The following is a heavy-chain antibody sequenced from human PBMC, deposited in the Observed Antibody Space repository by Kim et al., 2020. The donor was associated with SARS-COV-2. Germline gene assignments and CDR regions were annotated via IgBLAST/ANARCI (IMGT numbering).Heavy chain of an antibody. J-gene: IGHJ4*02. Sequence: ASVKVSCKASGYTFTGYYMHWVRQAPGQGLEWMGWINPNSGGTNYAQKFQGRVTMTRDTSISTAYMELSRLRSDDTAVYYCASSYVWGSYHTPFDYWGQGTLVTVSS. CDR1: GYTFTGYY. CDR3: ASSYVWGSYHTPFDY. D-gene: IGHD3-16*01. V-gene: IGHV1-2*02. CDR2: INPNSGGT.